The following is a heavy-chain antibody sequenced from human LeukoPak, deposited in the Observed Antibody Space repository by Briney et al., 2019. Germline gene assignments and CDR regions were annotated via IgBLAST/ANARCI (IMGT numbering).Heavy chain of an antibody. CDR3: AKLAKYFYGSETYYFFEH. CDR2: IKQDGTEK. V-gene: IGHV3-7*01. J-gene: IGHJ4*02. CDR1: GFSFTTYW. Sequence: GGSLRLSCAASGFSFTTYWMSWVRQAPGRGREWVANIKQDGTEKYYVDSVKGRFTISRDNAKNSLYLQMNSLRVEDTAVYYCAKLAKYFYGSETYYFFEHWGQGTPVTASS. D-gene: IGHD3-10*01.